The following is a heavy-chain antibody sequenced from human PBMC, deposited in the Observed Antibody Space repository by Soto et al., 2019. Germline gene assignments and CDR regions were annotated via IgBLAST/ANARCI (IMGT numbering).Heavy chain of an antibody. CDR1: GYTFTSYY. V-gene: IGHV1-46*01. CDR2: INPSGGST. CDR3: ARDHPPNYDFWGGSRFDY. Sequence: QVQLVQSGAEVEKPGASVKVSCKASGYTFTSYYMHWVRQAPGQGLEWMGIINPSGGSTTYAQKFQGRVAMTRDTSTSTVYMELSSLRSEDTAVYYCARDHPPNYDFWGGSRFDYWGQGTLVTVSS. J-gene: IGHJ4*02. D-gene: IGHD3-3*01.